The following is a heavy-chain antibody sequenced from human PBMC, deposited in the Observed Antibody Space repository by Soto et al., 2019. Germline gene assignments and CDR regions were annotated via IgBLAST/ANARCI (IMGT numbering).Heavy chain of an antibody. J-gene: IGHJ3*02. D-gene: IGHD6-25*01. CDR3: ARVGRIPANDAFDI. Sequence: GASVKVSGKASGYTFTSYGISGVRQSPGQGLEWMGWISADNGNTNYAQKLQGRVTMTTDTSTSTAYMELRSLRSDDTAVYYCARVGRIPANDAFDIWGQGTMVPVSS. V-gene: IGHV1-18*01. CDR2: ISADNGNT. CDR1: GYTFTSYG.